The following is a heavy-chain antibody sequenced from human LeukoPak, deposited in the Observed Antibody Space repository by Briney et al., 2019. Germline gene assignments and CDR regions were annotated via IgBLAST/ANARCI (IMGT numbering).Heavy chain of an antibody. CDR1: GDSIRNYH. CDR2: IHNNGNH. Sequence: PSETLSLTCSVSGDSIRNYHWTWIRQSPGKGLEWIGYIHNNGNHYANPSLETRVTMSVDTSRNQFSLMLNSVTAADAAMYFCARVPSDSFGWVFVDSWGQGSLVTVSS. CDR3: ARVPSDSFGWVFVDS. J-gene: IGHJ4*02. D-gene: IGHD3-9*01. V-gene: IGHV4-59*01.